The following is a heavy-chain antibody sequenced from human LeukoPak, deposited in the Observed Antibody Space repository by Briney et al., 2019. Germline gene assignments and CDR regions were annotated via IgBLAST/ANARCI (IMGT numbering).Heavy chain of an antibody. V-gene: IGHV1-69*13. J-gene: IGHJ5*02. CDR3: ATSTLLDCSGGSCYLRA. D-gene: IGHD2-15*01. Sequence: GASVKVSCKASGGTFSSYAISWVRQAPGQGLEWMGGIIPIFGTANYAQKFQGRVTITADESTSTAYMELSSLRSEDTAVYYCATSTLLDCSGGSCYLRAWGQGTLVTGSS. CDR1: GGTFSSYA. CDR2: IIPIFGTA.